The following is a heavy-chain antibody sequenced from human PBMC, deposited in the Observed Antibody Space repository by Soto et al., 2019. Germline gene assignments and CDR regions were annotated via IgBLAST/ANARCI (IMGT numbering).Heavy chain of an antibody. J-gene: IGHJ4*02. Sequence: PSETLSLTCAVYVGSGGSFSGYYWSWIRQPPGKGLEWIGEINHSGSTNYNPSLKSRVTISVDTSKNQFSLDLSSVTAADTAVYYCATMGTPVTGLYYFDYWGQGTLVTVSS. CDR1: VGSGGSFSGYY. V-gene: IGHV4-34*01. CDR3: ATMGTPVTGLYYFDY. CDR2: INHSGST. D-gene: IGHD4-17*01.